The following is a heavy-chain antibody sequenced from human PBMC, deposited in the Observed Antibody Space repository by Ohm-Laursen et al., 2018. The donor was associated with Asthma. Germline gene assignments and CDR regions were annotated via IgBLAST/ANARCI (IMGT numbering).Heavy chain of an antibody. D-gene: IGHD6-19*01. J-gene: IGHJ4*02. CDR2: ISYDGSNK. V-gene: IGHV3-30*03. CDR3: ARDSSSGWWY. CDR1: GFTFSSYA. Sequence: SLRLSCAASGFTFSSYAMHWVRQAPGKGLEWVAVISYDGSNKYYADSVKGRFTISRDNSKNTLYLQMNSLRSEDTAVYYCARDSSSGWWYWGQGTLVTVSS.